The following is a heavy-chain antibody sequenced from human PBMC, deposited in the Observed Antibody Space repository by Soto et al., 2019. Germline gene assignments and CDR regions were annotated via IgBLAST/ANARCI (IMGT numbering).Heavy chain of an antibody. Sequence: QVQLEEPGGGVAQPGGSLRLSCVVSAFPFGSFAMHWVRQAPGKGLEWVAKILSDGGRKEYADSVQGRFTISRDNSKSTLYLQMSSLRVEDTAVYYCARDYYSDNSGCFDKWDQGTLVTVSS. CDR3: ARDYYSDNSGCFDK. J-gene: IGHJ4*02. CDR1: AFPFGSFA. D-gene: IGHD3-22*01. CDR2: ILSDGGRK. V-gene: IGHV3-30*19.